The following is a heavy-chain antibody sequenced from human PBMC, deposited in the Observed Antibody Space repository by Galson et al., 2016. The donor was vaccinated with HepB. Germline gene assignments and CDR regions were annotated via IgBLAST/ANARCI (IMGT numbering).Heavy chain of an antibody. CDR3: GRDPVAAPGTFVDY. J-gene: IGHJ4*02. V-gene: IGHV1-2*02. CDR2: INPYSGST. Sequence: SVKVSCKASGYTFTDYYVHWLRQAPGQGLEWMGWINPYSGSTHYAQKFQGRVTMTRDTSISTAYMELSSLRSDDTAVDYCGRDPVAAPGTFVDYGGEGILVTVSS. CDR1: GYTFTDYY. D-gene: IGHD6-13*01.